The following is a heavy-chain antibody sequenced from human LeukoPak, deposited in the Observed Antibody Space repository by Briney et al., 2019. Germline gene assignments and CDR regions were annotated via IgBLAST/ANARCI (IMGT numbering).Heavy chain of an antibody. V-gene: IGHV2-5*02. CDR3: AHSKWAVAGKPPLFDY. CDR1: EFSLSTTGVG. D-gene: IGHD6-19*01. Sequence: SGPTLVNPTQTLTLTCTFSEFSLSTTGVGVGWIRQPPGKALEWLALIYWDDDKRYSPSLKSRLTITKDTSKDQVVLTMTNMDPVDTATYYCAHSKWAVAGKPPLFDYWGQGTLVTVSS. CDR2: IYWDDDK. J-gene: IGHJ4*02.